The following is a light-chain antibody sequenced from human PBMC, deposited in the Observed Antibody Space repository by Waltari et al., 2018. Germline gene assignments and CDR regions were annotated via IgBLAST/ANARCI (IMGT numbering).Light chain of an antibody. CDR3: CSYAGAYTYV. CDR2: DVS. Sequence: ALTQPRSVSGSPGQSVTISCTGTSREVGTYDRVAWYQQSPGKAPNLMIYDVSKRPSGVPSRFSGSKSGNTASLTISGLQAEDEADYYCCSYAGAYTYVFGTGTKVTVL. V-gene: IGLV2-11*01. J-gene: IGLJ1*01. CDR1: SREVGTYDR.